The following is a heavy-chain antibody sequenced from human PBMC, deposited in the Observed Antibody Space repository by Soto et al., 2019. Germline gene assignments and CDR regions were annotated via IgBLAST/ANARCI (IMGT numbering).Heavy chain of an antibody. D-gene: IGHD2-8*02. J-gene: IGHJ4*02. Sequence: QVQLVQSGAEVKRPESSMKVSCKPSGGTFNNYAINWVRQAPGQGLEWMGAIIPISGTTKYAQKFQGRVTIPADKSTSPVYMDLSSLRSEDTAVYYCARWGGLSCSGAVCFKKPFDYWGQGTLVTVSS. CDR3: ARWGGLSCSGAVCFKKPFDY. CDR2: IIPISGTT. CDR1: GGTFNNYA. V-gene: IGHV1-69*06.